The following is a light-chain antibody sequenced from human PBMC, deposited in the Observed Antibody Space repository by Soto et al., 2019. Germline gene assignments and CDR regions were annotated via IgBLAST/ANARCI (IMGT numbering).Light chain of an antibody. CDR2: DAS. Sequence: DIQMTQSPSTLSASVGDRVTITCRASQSLSNWLAWYQQKPGKAPKLLIYDASILESGVPSRFSGSGSGTEFTLTISSLQPDDSATSYGQQYNSYSSRFGQGTKVEIK. J-gene: IGKJ1*01. CDR3: QQYNSYSSR. V-gene: IGKV1-5*01. CDR1: QSLSNW.